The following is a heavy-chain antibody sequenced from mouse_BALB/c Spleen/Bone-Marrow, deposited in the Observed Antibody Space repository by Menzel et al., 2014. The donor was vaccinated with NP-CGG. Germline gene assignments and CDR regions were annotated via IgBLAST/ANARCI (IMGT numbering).Heavy chain of an antibody. D-gene: IGHD2-14*01. Sequence: VQGVESGANLVRPGVSVKISCKGSGYTFTDHAMHWVKRSHAKSLEWIGLISGYYGDAIYNQKFKGKATVTVNKSSSTANMELARLTSEDAAIYYCARSGKVRNAMDFWGQGTSVTVSS. CDR3: ARSGKVRNAMDF. V-gene: IGHV1S137*01. CDR1: GYTFTDHA. J-gene: IGHJ4*01. CDR2: ISGYYGDA.